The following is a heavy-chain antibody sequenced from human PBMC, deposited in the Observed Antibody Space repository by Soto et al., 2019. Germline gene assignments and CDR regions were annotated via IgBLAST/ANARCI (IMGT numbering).Heavy chain of an antibody. J-gene: IGHJ6*02. CDR2: IIPIFGTA. V-gene: IGHV1-69*01. Sequence: QVQLVQSGAEVKKPGSSVTVSCKASGGTFSSYAISWVRQAPGQGLEWMGGIIPIFGTANYAQTFQGRVTITADESTSTADMELRSLRSEDTAVYYCARGSWIQLWLEGGNYYYGMDVWGQGTTVTVSS. D-gene: IGHD5-18*01. CDR1: GGTFSSYA. CDR3: ARGSWIQLWLEGGNYYYGMDV.